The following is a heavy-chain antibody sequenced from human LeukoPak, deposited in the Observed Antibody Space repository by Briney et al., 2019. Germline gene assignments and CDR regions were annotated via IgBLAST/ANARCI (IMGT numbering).Heavy chain of an antibody. CDR2: IYQDGSAK. V-gene: IGHV3-7*01. Sequence: GGSLRLSCAASGFTFNTYWMYWVRQAPGKGLEWVANIYQDGSAKHYVDSVKGRFTISRDNAKTSLYLEMNSLRAEDTAVYYCVREEGYWGQGTLVTVSS. CDR3: VREEGY. J-gene: IGHJ4*02. CDR1: GFTFNTYW.